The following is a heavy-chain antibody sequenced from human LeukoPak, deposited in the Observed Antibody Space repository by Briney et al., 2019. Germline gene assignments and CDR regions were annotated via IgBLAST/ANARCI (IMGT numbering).Heavy chain of an antibody. J-gene: IGHJ4*02. CDR1: GGTFSSYA. D-gene: IGHD2-15*01. V-gene: IGHV1-69*05. Sequence: ASVKVSCKASGGTFSSYAISWVRQAPGQGLEWMGGIIPIFGTANYAQKFQGRVTITTDESTSTAYMELSSLRSEDTAVYYCAREEAATPFDYWGQGTLATVSS. CDR2: IIPIFGTA. CDR3: AREEAATPFDY.